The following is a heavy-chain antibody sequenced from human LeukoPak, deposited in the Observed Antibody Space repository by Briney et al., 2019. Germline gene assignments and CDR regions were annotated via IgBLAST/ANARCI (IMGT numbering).Heavy chain of an antibody. CDR2: IDPKSGGT. CDR1: GYTFTGHH. Sequence: ASVKVSCKASGYTFTGHHMHWVRQAPGQGLEWMGWIDPKSGGTNYAQKFQGRATMTRDTSSSTGYMELSRVTSDDTAIYYCARWRGYSSGWSGPFDDWGQGTLVTVSS. V-gene: IGHV1-2*02. CDR3: ARWRGYSSGWSGPFDD. D-gene: IGHD6-19*01. J-gene: IGHJ4*02.